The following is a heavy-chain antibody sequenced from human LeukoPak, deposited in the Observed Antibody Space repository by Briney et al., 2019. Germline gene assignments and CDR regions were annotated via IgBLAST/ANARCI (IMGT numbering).Heavy chain of an antibody. CDR1: GGSISSSSYY. CDR3: ARQGYCTNGVCYTVYYYYGMDV. Sequence: PSETQSLTCTVSGGSISSSSYYWGWIRQPPGKGLEWIGSIYYSGSTYYNPSLKSRVTISVDTSKNQFSLKLSSVTAADTAVYYCARQGYCTNGVCYTVYYYYGMDVWGQGTTVTVSS. CDR2: IYYSGST. V-gene: IGHV4-39*01. D-gene: IGHD2-8*01. J-gene: IGHJ6*02.